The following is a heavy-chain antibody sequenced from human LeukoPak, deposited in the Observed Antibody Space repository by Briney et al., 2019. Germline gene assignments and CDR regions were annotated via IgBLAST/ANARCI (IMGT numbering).Heavy chain of an antibody. J-gene: IGHJ6*03. D-gene: IGHD3-10*01. CDR1: GFTFDDYG. CDR2: INWNGGST. Sequence: GGSLRLSCAASGFTFDDYGMSWVRQAPGKGLEWVSGINWNGGSTGYADSVKGRFTISRDNAKNSLYLQMNSLRAEDTAVYYCARNLYGSGSYYPMWYYYYMDVWGKGTTVTISS. CDR3: ARNLYGSGSYYPMWYYYYMDV. V-gene: IGHV3-20*04.